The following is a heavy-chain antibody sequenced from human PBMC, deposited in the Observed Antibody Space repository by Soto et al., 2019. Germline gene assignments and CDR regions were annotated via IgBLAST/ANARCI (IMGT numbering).Heavy chain of an antibody. V-gene: IGHV4-59*01. CDR2: IYYSGST. CDR3: AITIFGVAQWGAFDI. CDR1: GGSISSYY. D-gene: IGHD3-3*01. J-gene: IGHJ3*02. Sequence: SETLSLTCTVSGGSISSYYWSWIRQPPGKGLEWIGYIYYSGSTNYNPSLKSRVTISVDTSKNQFSLKLSSVTAADTAVYYCAITIFGVAQWGAFDIWGQGTMVTVSS.